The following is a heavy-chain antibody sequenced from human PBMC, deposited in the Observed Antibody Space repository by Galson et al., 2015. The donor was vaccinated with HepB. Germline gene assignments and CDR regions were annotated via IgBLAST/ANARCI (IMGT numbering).Heavy chain of an antibody. Sequence: SETLSLTCTVSGGSISSSSYYWGWIRQPPGKGLEWIGSIYYSGNTYYNPSLESRVTISVDTSKNQFSLKLSSVTAADTAVYYCARHAWIRQCLDYWAREPWSPSPQ. CDR1: GGSISSSSYY. D-gene: IGHD5-18*01. CDR3: ARHAWIRQCLDY. V-gene: IGHV4-39*01. J-gene: IGHJ4*02. CDR2: IYYSGNT.